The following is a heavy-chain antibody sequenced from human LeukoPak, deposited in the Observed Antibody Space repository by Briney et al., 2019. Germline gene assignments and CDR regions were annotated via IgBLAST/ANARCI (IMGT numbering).Heavy chain of an antibody. CDR2: INPNSGGT. Sequence: ASVKVSCKASGYTFTGYYMHWVRQAPGQGLEWMGWINPNSGGTNYAQKFQGWVTMTRDTSISTAYMELSRLRPDDTAVYYCAREARAVLRYFDWLPPNGMDVWGQGTTVTVSS. J-gene: IGHJ6*02. V-gene: IGHV1-2*04. D-gene: IGHD3-9*01. CDR1: GYTFTGYY. CDR3: AREARAVLRYFDWLPPNGMDV.